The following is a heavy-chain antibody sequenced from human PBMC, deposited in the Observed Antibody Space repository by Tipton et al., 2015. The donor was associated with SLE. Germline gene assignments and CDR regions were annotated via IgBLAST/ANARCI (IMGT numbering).Heavy chain of an antibody. CDR3: ARGESDFGVFLNY. D-gene: IGHD3-3*01. Sequence: SLRLSCAASGFTFDNYWMQWVRQTPGKGLEWGAKIRPDGSGDYYVDSVKGRFTISRDNAKNTLYLQMHTLGAEDTALYDCARGESDFGVFLNYWGQGTLVTVSS. CDR2: IRPDGSGD. V-gene: IGHV3-7*01. CDR1: GFTFDNYW. J-gene: IGHJ4*02.